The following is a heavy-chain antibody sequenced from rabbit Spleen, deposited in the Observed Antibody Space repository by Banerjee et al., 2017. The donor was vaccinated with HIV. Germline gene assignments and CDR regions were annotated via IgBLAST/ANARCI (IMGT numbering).Heavy chain of an antibody. CDR1: GFDFSTYS. CDR2: IVPIFGVT. J-gene: IGHJ4*01. V-gene: IGHV1S7*01. CDR3: VREAGYGGYGDANL. Sequence: QLVESGGGLVRPGGSLKLSCKASGFDFSTYSMSWVRQAPGKGQKWIGYIVPIFGVTYYANWVNGRFTITSHNAQNTLYLQPNSLTAADTATYFCVREAGYGGYGDANLWGQVTLVTVS. D-gene: IGHD6-1*01.